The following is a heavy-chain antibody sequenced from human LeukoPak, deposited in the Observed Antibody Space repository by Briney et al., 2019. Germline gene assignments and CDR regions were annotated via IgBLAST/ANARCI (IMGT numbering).Heavy chain of an antibody. CDR2: ISYDGSNK. CDR3: ARERRGNYFDY. D-gene: IGHD3-10*01. J-gene: IGHJ4*02. V-gene: IGHV3-30-3*01. CDR1: GFTFSSYA. Sequence: GGSLRLSCAASGFTFSSYAMHWVRQAPGKGLGWVAVISYDGSNKYYADSVKGRFTISRDNSKNTLYLQMNSLRAEDTAVYYCARERRGNYFDYWGQGTLVTVSS.